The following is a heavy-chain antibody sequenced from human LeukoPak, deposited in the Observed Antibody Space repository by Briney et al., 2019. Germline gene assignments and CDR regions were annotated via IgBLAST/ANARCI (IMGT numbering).Heavy chain of an antibody. CDR1: GFTFNNAW. V-gene: IGHV3-15*07. Sequence: GGSLRLSCAASGFTFNNAWMNWVRQAPGKGLEWVGRIKSKTDGGTTDYAAPVKGRFTISRDDSIHTLNLQMNSLKTEDTAVYYCTTDLGYHDFWSGYNCYYAMDVWGQGTTDTVSS. CDR2: IKSKTDGGTT. J-gene: IGHJ6*02. CDR3: TTDLGYHDFWSGYNCYYAMDV. D-gene: IGHD3-3*01.